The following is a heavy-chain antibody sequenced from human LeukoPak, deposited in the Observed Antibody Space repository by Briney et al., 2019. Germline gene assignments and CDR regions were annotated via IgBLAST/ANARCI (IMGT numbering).Heavy chain of an antibody. CDR2: INHSGST. Sequence: SETLSLTCAVYGGSFSGYYWSWIRQPPGKGLEWIGEINHSGSTNYNPSLKSRVTISVDTSKNQISLKLSSVTAADTAVYYCARGRYTSYDYWGQGTLVTVSS. CDR1: GGSFSGYY. J-gene: IGHJ4*02. V-gene: IGHV4-34*01. D-gene: IGHD3-16*02. CDR3: ARGRYTSYDY.